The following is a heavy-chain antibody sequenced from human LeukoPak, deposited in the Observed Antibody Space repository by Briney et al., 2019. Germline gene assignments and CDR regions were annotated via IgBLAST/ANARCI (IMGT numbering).Heavy chain of an antibody. Sequence: SETLSLTCTVSGGSVSSYYWSWIRQPPGKGLEWIAYIYYSGSTKYNPSLKSRVTISLDRSKNQFSLKLRSVTAADTAVYYCARLQVHCGGDCYRRWFDPWGQGTLVTVSS. CDR3: ARLQVHCGGDCYRRWFDP. J-gene: IGHJ5*02. CDR2: IYYSGST. D-gene: IGHD2-21*02. CDR1: GGSVSSYY. V-gene: IGHV4-59*08.